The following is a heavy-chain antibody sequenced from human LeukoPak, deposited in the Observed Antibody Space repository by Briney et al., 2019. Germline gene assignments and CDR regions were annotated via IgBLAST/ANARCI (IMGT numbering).Heavy chain of an antibody. CDR3: ARGRTGTFDY. D-gene: IGHD1/OR15-1a*01. J-gene: IGHJ4*02. V-gene: IGHV3-21*01. CDR1: GFTFSSYS. Sequence: GGSLRLSRAASGFTFSSYSMNWVRQAPGKGLEWVSSISSSSSYIYYADSVKGRFTISRDNTKNSLYLQMNSLRAEDTAVYYCARGRTGTFDYWGQGTLVTVSS. CDR2: ISSSSSYI.